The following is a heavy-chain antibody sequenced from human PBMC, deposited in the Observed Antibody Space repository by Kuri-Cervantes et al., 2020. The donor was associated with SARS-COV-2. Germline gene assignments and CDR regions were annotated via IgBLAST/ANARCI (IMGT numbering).Heavy chain of an antibody. D-gene: IGHD3-10*01. CDR2: IKPDGNEK. Sequence: GESLKISCAASGFTFRSYWMSWVRQAPGKGLEWVANIKPDGNEKNYMDSVKGRFTISRDNAKNSLYLQTNSLRVEDTAVYYCAKSGRQYDVWGQGTMVTVSS. CDR1: GFTFRSYW. CDR3: AKSGRQYDV. J-gene: IGHJ3*01. V-gene: IGHV3-7*01.